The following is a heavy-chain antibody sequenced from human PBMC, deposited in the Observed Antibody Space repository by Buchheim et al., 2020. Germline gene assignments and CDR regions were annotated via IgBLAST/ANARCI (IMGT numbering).Heavy chain of an antibody. J-gene: IGHJ4*02. CDR3: ARSSPYSSRPVLYYFDY. CDR1: GFTFSSYW. Sequence: EVQLVESGGGLVQPGGSLRLSCAASGFTFSSYWMSWVRQAPGKGLEWVANIKQDGSEKYHVDSVRGRFTISRDTAKHSLYLQMNSLRAEDTAVYYCARSSPYSSRPVLYYFDYWGQGTL. CDR2: IKQDGSEK. V-gene: IGHV3-7*01. D-gene: IGHD6-13*01.